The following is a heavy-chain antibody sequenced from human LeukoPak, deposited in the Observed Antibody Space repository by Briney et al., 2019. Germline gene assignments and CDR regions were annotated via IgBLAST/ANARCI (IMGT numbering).Heavy chain of an antibody. V-gene: IGHV3-30*18. CDR1: GFIFSTYG. CDR2: ISYDGSNN. J-gene: IGHJ4*02. Sequence: GGSLRLSCAASGFIFSTYGMHWVRQAPGKGLEWVAVISYDGSNNYYADSMKGRFTISRDNSKNTLYLQMNSLRAEDTAVYYCAKGSTLLRYFDWLLVYWGQGTLVTVSS. CDR3: AKGSTLLRYFDWLLVY. D-gene: IGHD3-9*01.